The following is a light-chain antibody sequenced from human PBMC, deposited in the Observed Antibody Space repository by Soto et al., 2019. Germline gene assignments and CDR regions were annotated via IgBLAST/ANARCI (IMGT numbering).Light chain of an antibody. CDR3: AAWDDSLMGV. Sequence: QSVLTQPPSASGTPGQRVTISCSGSSSNIGSNTVNWYQQRPGTAPKLPIYSNNQRPSGVPDRFSGSKSGTAASLAISGLQSEDEADYYCAAWDDSLMGVFGTGTKLTVL. CDR1: SSNIGSNT. V-gene: IGLV1-44*01. J-gene: IGLJ1*01. CDR2: SNN.